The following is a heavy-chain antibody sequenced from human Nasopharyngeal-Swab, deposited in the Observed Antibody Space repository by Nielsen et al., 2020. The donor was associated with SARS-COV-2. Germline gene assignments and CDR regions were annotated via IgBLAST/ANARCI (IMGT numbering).Heavy chain of an antibody. CDR3: AGSSWYGDYYYYYGMDV. V-gene: IGHV4-39*07. CDR1: GGSISSSSYY. CDR2: IYYSGST. D-gene: IGHD6-13*01. J-gene: IGHJ6*02. Sequence: GSLRLSCTVSGGSISSSSYYWGWIRQPPGKGLEWIGSIYYSGSTYYNPSLKSRVTISVDTSKNQFSLKLSSVTAADTAVYYCAGSSWYGDYYYYYGMDVWDQGTTVTVSS.